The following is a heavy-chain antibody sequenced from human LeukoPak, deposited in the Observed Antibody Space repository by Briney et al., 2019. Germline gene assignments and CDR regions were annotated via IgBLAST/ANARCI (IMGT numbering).Heavy chain of an antibody. Sequence: GGSLRLSCAASGLSFSTFAMSWVRQGPATGLEWVSSIRGNGETFYADSVKGRFTVYRDNFKNTLYLQMSSLRVGDTAVYYCAKDPNGDYVGAFDFWGQGTLVTVSS. CDR3: AKDPNGDYVGAFDF. CDR2: IRGNGET. J-gene: IGHJ3*01. CDR1: GLSFSTFA. D-gene: IGHD4-17*01. V-gene: IGHV3-23*01.